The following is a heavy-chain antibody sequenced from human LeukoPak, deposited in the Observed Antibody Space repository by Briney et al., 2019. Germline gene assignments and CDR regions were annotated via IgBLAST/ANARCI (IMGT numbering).Heavy chain of an antibody. CDR3: AKVGSEYYYDSSGPYGMDV. CDR1: GFTFDDYA. V-gene: IGHV3-9*01. D-gene: IGHD3-22*01. J-gene: IGHJ6*02. Sequence: GRSLRLSCAASGFTFDDYAMHWVRQAPGKGLEWVSGISWNSGSIGYADSVKGRFTISSDSAKNSLYLQMNSLRAEDTALYYCAKVGSEYYYDSSGPYGMDVWGQGTTVTVSS. CDR2: ISWNSGSI.